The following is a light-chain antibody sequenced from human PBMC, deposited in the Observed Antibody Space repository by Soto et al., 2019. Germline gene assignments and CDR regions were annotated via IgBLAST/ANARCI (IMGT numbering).Light chain of an antibody. CDR3: ETWYSNTHKV. V-gene: IGLV4-60*02. CDR1: SGHSTYI. Sequence: QPVVTQSSSASASLGSSVKLTCILSSGHSTYIIAWHQQQPGKAPRFLMTLDRSGSYNRGSGVPDRFSGSSAGADRYLTISILQFEDEGDYCFETWYSNTHKVFGGGTKLTVL. CDR2: LDRSGSY. J-gene: IGLJ3*02.